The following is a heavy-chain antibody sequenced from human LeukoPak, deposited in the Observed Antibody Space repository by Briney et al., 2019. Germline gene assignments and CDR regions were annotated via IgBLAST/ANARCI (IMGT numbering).Heavy chain of an antibody. CDR1: GFTFSRYW. CDR3: ARTDDFWSGYGFYYYMNV. CDR2: IKQDGSEK. Sequence: GGSLRFSCAASGFTFSRYWMSWVRQAPGKGLEWVANIKQDGSEKYYVDSVKGRFTISRDNAKNSLYLQMNSLRAEDTAVYYGARTDDFWSGYGFYYYMNVWGKGTTFTVSS. J-gene: IGHJ6*03. V-gene: IGHV3-7*01. D-gene: IGHD3-3*01.